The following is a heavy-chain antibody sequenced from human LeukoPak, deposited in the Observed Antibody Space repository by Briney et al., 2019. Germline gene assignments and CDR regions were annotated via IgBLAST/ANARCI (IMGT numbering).Heavy chain of an antibody. CDR1: GDSINSSDW. CDR3: VGNGYYALDS. J-gene: IGHJ4*02. V-gene: IGHV4-4*02. CDR2: IYHSGGT. D-gene: IGHD2/OR15-2a*01. Sequence: PSDTLSLTCALSGDSINSSDWWSWVRQSPARGLEWIGEIYHSGGTNYNPSLKSRVTISIDKSKNQLSLKLTSVTAADTAVYFCVGNGYYALDSWGQGTLVTVAS.